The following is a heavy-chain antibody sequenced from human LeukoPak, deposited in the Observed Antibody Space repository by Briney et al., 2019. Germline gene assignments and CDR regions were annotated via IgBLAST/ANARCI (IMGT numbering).Heavy chain of an antibody. V-gene: IGHV3-11*01. CDR3: AKGLGIAAAGSGSDAFDI. J-gene: IGHJ3*02. Sequence: PGESLRLSCAASGFTFSDDYMSWIRQAPGKGLEWLSYISGSGSTMYYADSVAGRFTISRDNSKNSLYLQMNSLRAEDTALYYCAKGLGIAAAGSGSDAFDIWGQGTMVTVSS. CDR2: ISGSGSTM. CDR1: GFTFSDDY. D-gene: IGHD6-13*01.